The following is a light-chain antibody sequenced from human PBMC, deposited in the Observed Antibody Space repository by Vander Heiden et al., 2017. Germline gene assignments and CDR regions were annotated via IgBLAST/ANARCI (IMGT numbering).Light chain of an antibody. J-gene: IGLJ2*01. CDR3: QSYDSSLSGGV. CDR2: GNS. Sequence: QSVLPQPPSVSGAPGQRVTISCTGSSSNIGAGYDVHWYQQLPGTAPKLRSYGNSNRPSGVPDRFSGSKSGTSASLAITGLQAEDEADYDCQSYDSSLSGGVFGGGTKLTVL. V-gene: IGLV1-40*01. CDR1: SSNIGAGYD.